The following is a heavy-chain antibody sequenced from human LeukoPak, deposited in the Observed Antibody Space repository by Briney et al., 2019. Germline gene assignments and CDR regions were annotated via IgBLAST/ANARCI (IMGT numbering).Heavy chain of an antibody. CDR2: INPSGGST. Sequence: ASVKVSCKASGYTFTSYCMHWVRQAPGQGLEWMGIINPSGGSTSYAQKFQGRVTMTRDMSTSTVYMELSSLRSEDTAVYYCARDGGGNAFDIWGQGTMVTVSS. J-gene: IGHJ3*02. CDR3: ARDGGGNAFDI. CDR1: GYTFTSYC. D-gene: IGHD4-23*01. V-gene: IGHV1-46*01.